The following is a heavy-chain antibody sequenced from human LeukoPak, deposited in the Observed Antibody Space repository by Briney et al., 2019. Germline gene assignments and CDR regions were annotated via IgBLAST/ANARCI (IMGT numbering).Heavy chain of an antibody. CDR2: VRYDGRDK. CDR1: GFTFSAYG. CDR3: ARGGARDIWYFAY. Sequence: GGSLRLSCEVSGFTFSAYGIHWVRQSPGKGLERVAFVRYDGRDKFYADSVKGRFIVSKGNSRTTLQLQMNSLRSEDTAVYFCARGGARDIWYFAYWGQGIRVTVSS. V-gene: IGHV3-30*02. J-gene: IGHJ4*02. D-gene: IGHD2-21*01.